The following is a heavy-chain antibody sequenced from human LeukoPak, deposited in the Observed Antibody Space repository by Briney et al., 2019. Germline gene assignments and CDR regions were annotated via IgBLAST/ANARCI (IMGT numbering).Heavy chain of an antibody. Sequence: ASVKVSCKASGFTFTSYGISWVRQAPGQGLEWMGWISAYNGNTNYAQKLQGRVTMTTDTSTSTAYMELRSLRSDDTAVYYCATGELSYSKTDYWGQGTLVTVSS. CDR3: ATGELSYSKTDY. CDR1: GFTFTSYG. V-gene: IGHV1-18*01. J-gene: IGHJ4*02. CDR2: ISAYNGNT. D-gene: IGHD3-10*01.